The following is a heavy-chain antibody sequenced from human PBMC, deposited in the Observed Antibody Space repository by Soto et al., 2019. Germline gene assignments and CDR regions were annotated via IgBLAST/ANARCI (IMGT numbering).Heavy chain of an antibody. V-gene: IGHV3-7*03. D-gene: IGHD3-22*01. CDR2: IDRGGSEK. CDR3: TRDLDTRGSAPISEY. J-gene: IGHJ4*02. Sequence: GGSLRLSCAVSGFTFGSDWMTWVRQAPGKGLEWVANIDRGGSEKYYVDSVKGRFTISRDNAKNSLYLQMNSLRVEDTAFYYCTRDLDTRGSAPISEYWGQGTLVTVSS. CDR1: GFTFGSDW.